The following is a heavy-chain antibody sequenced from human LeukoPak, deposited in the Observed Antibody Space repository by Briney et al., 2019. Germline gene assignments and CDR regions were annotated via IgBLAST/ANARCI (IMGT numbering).Heavy chain of an antibody. V-gene: IGHV3-7*01. CDR1: GFTFDDYA. CDR2: IKQDGSER. Sequence: GGSLRLSCAASGFTFDDYAMHWVRQAPGKGLEWVANIKQDGSERYYVDSVKGRFTISRDNAKNSLSLQMNSLRVEDTAVYHCARNREYYYYMDVWGKGTTVTVSS. J-gene: IGHJ6*03. CDR3: ARNREYYYYMDV. D-gene: IGHD1-26*01.